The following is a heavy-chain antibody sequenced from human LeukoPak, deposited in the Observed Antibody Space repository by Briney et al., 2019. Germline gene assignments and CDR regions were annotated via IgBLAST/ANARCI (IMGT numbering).Heavy chain of an antibody. CDR2: ISSSSSK. CDR1: GFTFSAYS. CDR3: AREGRYSSPWAFDI. V-gene: IGHV3-48*02. J-gene: IGHJ3*02. Sequence: GGSLRLSCAASGFTFSAYSMYWVRQAPGKGLEWTSYISSSSSKYYADSVKGRFTISRDNAKNSLYLQMNSLRDEDTAVYYCAREGRYSSPWAFDIWGQGTMVTVSS. D-gene: IGHD5-18*01.